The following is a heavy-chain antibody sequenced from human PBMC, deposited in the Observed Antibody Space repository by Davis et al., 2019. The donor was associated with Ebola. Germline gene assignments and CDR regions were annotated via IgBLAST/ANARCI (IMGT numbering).Heavy chain of an antibody. J-gene: IGHJ6*02. Sequence: GESLKISCAASGFTFSSYWMHWVRQAPGKGLVWVSRINSDGSSTSYADSVKGRFTISRDNSKNTLYLQMNSLRAEDTAVYYCAKDRQWLVGYGMDVWGQGTTVTVSS. V-gene: IGHV3-74*01. CDR2: INSDGSST. CDR1: GFTFSSYW. CDR3: AKDRQWLVGYGMDV. D-gene: IGHD6-19*01.